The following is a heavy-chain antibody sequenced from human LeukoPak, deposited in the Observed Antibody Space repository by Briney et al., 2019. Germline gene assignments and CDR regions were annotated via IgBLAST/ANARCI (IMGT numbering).Heavy chain of an antibody. D-gene: IGHD1-26*01. CDR3: ARDRVGIFDY. V-gene: IGHV1-18*01. CDR1: GYTFSTYP. J-gene: IGHJ4*02. Sequence: GASVKVSCKASGYTFSTYPMNWVRQAPGQGLEWMGWISAYNGNTNYAQKLQGRVTMTTDTSTSTAYMELRSLRSDDTAVYYCARDRVGIFDYWGQGTLVTVSS. CDR2: ISAYNGNT.